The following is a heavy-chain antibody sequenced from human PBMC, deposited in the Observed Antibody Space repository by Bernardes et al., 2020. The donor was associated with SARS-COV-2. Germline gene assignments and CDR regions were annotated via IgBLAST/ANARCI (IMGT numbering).Heavy chain of an antibody. CDR2: IRTDGTTS. CDR1: GFAFSGYW. D-gene: IGHD2-2*01. V-gene: IGHV3-74*01. CDR3: ARDEGLSSTSEMDV. J-gene: IGHJ6*02. Sequence: GGSLRLSCTASGFAFSGYWMHWVRQAPGKGLVWVSRIRTDGTTSDYADSVKGRFTISRDNAKNTLYLQMNGLRAEDTAVYFCARDEGLSSTSEMDVWGQGTTVTVSS.